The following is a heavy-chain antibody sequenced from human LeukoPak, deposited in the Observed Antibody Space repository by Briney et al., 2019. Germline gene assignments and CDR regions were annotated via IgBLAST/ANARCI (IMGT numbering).Heavy chain of an antibody. J-gene: IGHJ6*03. V-gene: IGHV1-46*01. Sequence: ASVKVSCKASGYTFTSYYMHWVRQAPGQGLEWMGIINPSGGSTSYAQKFQGRVTMTRDMSTSTVYMELSSLRSEDTALYYCARDIYYDSSGYYPNYYYYYMDVWGKGTTVTVSS. CDR1: GYTFTSYY. CDR2: INPSGGST. CDR3: ARDIYYDSSGYYPNYYYYYMDV. D-gene: IGHD3-22*01.